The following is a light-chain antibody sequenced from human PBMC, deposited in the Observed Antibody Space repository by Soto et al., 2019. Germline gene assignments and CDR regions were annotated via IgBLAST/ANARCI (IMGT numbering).Light chain of an antibody. J-gene: IGKJ1*01. CDR2: DAS. CDR3: QQRSNWPPT. Sequence: EIVLTQSPATLSLSPGERATLSCRASQSVSSYLAWYQQKPGQAPRLLIYDASNRATGIPARFSGSGSGTYFTLTISSLEPEDFAVYDCQQRSNWPPTFGQGTKVEIK. V-gene: IGKV3-11*01. CDR1: QSVSSY.